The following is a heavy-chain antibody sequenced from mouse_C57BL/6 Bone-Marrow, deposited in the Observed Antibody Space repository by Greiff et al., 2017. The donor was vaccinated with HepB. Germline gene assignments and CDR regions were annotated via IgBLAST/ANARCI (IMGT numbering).Heavy chain of an antibody. CDR3: ARLISTTVVATGNVDV. D-gene: IGHD1-1*01. CDR1: GFTFSSYG. J-gene: IGHJ1*03. Sequence: DVMLVESGGDLVKPGGSLKLSCAASGFTFSSYGMSWVRQTPDKRLEWVATISSGGSYTYYPDSVKGRFTISRDNAKNTLYLQMSSLKSEDTAMYYCARLISTTVVATGNVDVWGTGTTVTVSS. V-gene: IGHV5-6*02. CDR2: ISSGGSYT.